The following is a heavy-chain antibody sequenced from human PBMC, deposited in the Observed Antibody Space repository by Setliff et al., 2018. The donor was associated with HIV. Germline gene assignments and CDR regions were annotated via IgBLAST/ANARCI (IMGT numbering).Heavy chain of an antibody. J-gene: IGHJ4*02. CDR3: ASARIPTGGTSTSFDY. CDR2: IDRTGNEQ. D-gene: IGHD1-1*01. V-gene: IGHV3-30*02. Sequence: QPGGSLRLSCAASGFSFSSFAFHWVRRGPGKGLEWVAFIDRTGNEQYYTDSVRGRFTVSRDNSKNTVFLQLNALRREDTAVYYCASARIPTGGTSTSFDYWGQGTLVTVSS. CDR1: GFSFSSFA.